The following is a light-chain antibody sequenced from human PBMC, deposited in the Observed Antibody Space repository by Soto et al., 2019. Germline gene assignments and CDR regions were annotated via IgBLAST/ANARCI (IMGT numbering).Light chain of an antibody. CDR2: AAS. Sequence: EIVWTQSPATLSVSPGERATLSCRASQSISSNLAWYQQRPGQAPRLLINAASTRATGVPARFSGSGSGTDFTLTISSLQSEDFAVYYCQQYNNWPGTFGQGTKVDIK. J-gene: IGKJ1*01. CDR3: QQYNNWPGT. V-gene: IGKV3-15*01. CDR1: QSISSN.